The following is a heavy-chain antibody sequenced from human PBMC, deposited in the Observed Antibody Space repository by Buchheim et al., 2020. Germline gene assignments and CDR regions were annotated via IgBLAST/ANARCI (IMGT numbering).Heavy chain of an antibody. CDR3: ARSVNIQVTGVPPPDY. CDR1: GFTFSSYG. D-gene: IGHD3-9*01. Sequence: QVQLVESGGGVVQPGRSLRLSCAASGFTFSSYGMHWVRQAPGKGLEWVAVISYDGANKYYADSVRGQLTISRDNSKNTLYLQMNNLRADDTAVYFCARSVNIQVTGVPPPDYWGQGTL. CDR2: ISYDGANK. J-gene: IGHJ4*02. V-gene: IGHV3-30*03.